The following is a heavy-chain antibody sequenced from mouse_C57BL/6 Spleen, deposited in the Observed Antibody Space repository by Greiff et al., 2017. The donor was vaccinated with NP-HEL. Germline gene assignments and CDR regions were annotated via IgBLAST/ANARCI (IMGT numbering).Heavy chain of an antibody. CDR1: GYTFTDYY. J-gene: IGHJ2*01. D-gene: IGHD2-1*01. CDR2: INPNNGGT. Sequence: VHVKQSGPELVKPGASVKISCKASGYTFTDYYMNWVKQSPGKSLEWIGDINPNNGGTSYNQTFKGKATLTVDKSSSTAYMELRSLTSEDSAVYYCARSGGNFENYFDDWGQGTTLTVSS. CDR3: ARSGGNFENYFDD. V-gene: IGHV1-26*01.